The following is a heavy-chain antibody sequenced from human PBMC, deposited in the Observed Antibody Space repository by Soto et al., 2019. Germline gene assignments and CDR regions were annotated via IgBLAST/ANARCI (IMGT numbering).Heavy chain of an antibody. Sequence: GASVKVSCKASGYTFITYGISWVRQAPGQGLEWMGWISVHNGNTYYAQKFQGRVTMTRDTSTSTAYMELRSLRSDDTAVYYCARGTAGGWFDPWGQGTLVTVSS. D-gene: IGHD6-13*01. V-gene: IGHV1-18*01. CDR1: GYTFITYG. CDR3: ARGTAGGWFDP. J-gene: IGHJ5*02. CDR2: ISVHNGNT.